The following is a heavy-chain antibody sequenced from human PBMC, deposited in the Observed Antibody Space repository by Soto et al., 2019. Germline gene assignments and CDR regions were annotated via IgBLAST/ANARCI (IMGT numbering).Heavy chain of an antibody. J-gene: IGHJ4*02. CDR2: ISGSGGST. CDR3: AKERFNQWLVWGGDYFDY. V-gene: IGHV3-23*01. Sequence: GGSLRLSCAASGFTFSSYAMSWVRQAPGKGLEWVSAISGSGGSTYYADSVKGRFTISRDNSKNTLYLQMNSLRAEDTAVYYCAKERFNQWLVWGGDYFDYWGQGTLVTVSS. D-gene: IGHD6-19*01. CDR1: GFTFSSYA.